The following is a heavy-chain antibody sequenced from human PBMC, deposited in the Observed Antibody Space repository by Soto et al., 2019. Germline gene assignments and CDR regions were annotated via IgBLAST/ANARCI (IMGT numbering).Heavy chain of an antibody. Sequence: GGSLRLSCAASGFTFSSYWMSWGRQAPGKGLEWVANIKQDGSEKYYVDSVKGRFTISRDNAKNSLYLQMNSLRAEDTAVYYCASSPFSGYYYYGMDVWGQGTTVTVSS. J-gene: IGHJ6*02. D-gene: IGHD3-10*01. CDR3: ASSPFSGYYYYGMDV. CDR1: GFTFSSYW. CDR2: IKQDGSEK. V-gene: IGHV3-7*01.